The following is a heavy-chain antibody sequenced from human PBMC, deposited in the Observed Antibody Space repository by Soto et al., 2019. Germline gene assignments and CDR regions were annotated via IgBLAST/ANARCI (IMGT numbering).Heavy chain of an antibody. Sequence: GGSMRLSCSASGFTFSSYSMNWVRQAPGKGLEWVSYISSSSSTIYYADSVKGRFTISRDNAKNSLYLQMNSLRAEDTAVYYCARDTACPFDIWGQGTMVTVSS. CDR3: ARDTACPFDI. CDR1: GFTFSSYS. D-gene: IGHD2-21*02. V-gene: IGHV3-48*01. J-gene: IGHJ3*02. CDR2: ISSSSSTI.